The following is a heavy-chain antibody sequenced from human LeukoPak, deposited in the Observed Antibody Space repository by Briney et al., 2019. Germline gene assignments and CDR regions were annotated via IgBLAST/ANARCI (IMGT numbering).Heavy chain of an antibody. D-gene: IGHD1-20*01. CDR1: GGSFSGYY. V-gene: IGHV4-34*01. CDR2: INHSGST. J-gene: IGHJ4*02. CDR3: ARDRNWNFDY. Sequence: KPSETLSLTCAVYGGSFSGYYWSWIRQPPGEGLEWIGEINHSGSTNYNPSLKSRVTISVDTSKNQFSLKLSSVTAADTAVYYCARDRNWNFDYWGQGTLVTVSS.